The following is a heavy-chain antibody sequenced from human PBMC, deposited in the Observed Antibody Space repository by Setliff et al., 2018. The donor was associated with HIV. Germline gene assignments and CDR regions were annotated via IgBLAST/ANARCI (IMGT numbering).Heavy chain of an antibody. CDR3: ARGVTMIEGGYYFDY. V-gene: IGHV3-20*04. D-gene: IGHD3-22*01. CDR1: GFTFSTYG. CDR2: INWNGGRT. Sequence: GGSLRLSCAASGFTFSTYGMSWVRQAPGKGLEWVSGINWNGGRTGYADSVKGRFTISRDNAKNSLYLQMNSLRAEDTALYYCARGVTMIEGGYYFDYWGQGTLVTVSS. J-gene: IGHJ4*02.